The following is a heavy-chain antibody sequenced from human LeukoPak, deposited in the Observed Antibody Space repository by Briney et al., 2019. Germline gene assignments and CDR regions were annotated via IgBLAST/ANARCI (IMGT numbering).Heavy chain of an antibody. CDR2: ISSSGSTR. CDR1: GFAFSLFE. CDR3: AREGDWWKPFDF. J-gene: IGHJ4*02. Sequence: GGSLRLSCATSGFAFSLFEMNWVRQAPGKGLEWVSYISSSGSTRYYADPVKGRFTISRDSAKNSLYLQMNSLRAEDTAVYYCAREGDWWKPFDFWGQGTLVTVSS. D-gene: IGHD2-8*02. V-gene: IGHV3-48*03.